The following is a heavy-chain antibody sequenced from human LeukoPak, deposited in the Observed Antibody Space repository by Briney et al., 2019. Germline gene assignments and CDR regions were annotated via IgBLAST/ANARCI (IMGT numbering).Heavy chain of an antibody. D-gene: IGHD1-26*01. Sequence: SQTLSLTCTVSGGSISSGSYYWSWIRQPAGKGLEWIGRIYTSGSTNYNPSLKSRVTISVDTSKNQFSLKLSSVTAADTAVYYCAKDLEWDPRGLDYWGQGTLVTVSS. J-gene: IGHJ4*02. V-gene: IGHV4-61*02. CDR2: IYTSGST. CDR3: AKDLEWDPRGLDY. CDR1: GGSISSGSYY.